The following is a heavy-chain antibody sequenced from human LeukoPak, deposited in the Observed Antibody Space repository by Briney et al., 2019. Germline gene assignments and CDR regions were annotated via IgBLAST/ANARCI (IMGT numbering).Heavy chain of an antibody. V-gene: IGHV3-48*02. CDR2: ISGTSSLI. J-gene: IGHJ4*02. CDR3: VRDQFFSFDY. D-gene: IGHD3-3*01. CDR1: GFIFNSYA. Sequence: GGSLRLSCVGSGFIFNSYAMTWVRQAPGKGLEWVSYISGTSSLIYYADSVKGRFTISRDNAKNSLYLQMNSLRDEDTAVYYCVRDQFFSFDYWGQGTLVTVSS.